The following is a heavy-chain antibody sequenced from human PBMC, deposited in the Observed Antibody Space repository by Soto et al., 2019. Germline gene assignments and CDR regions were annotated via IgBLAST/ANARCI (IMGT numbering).Heavy chain of an antibody. CDR2: MLYSGLT. CDR3: APLSVSLSGPYGIHV. D-gene: IGHD2-15*01. Sequence: SETLSLTCSVPGYSVSSSDYYWAWIRQPPGKGLEWIGSMLYSGLTYYNPSLKSRVTLSVDTSKNQFSVRLNSVTASDTAVYYCAPLSVSLSGPYGIHVWGQGTTVTAP. J-gene: IGHJ6*02. V-gene: IGHV4-39*01. CDR1: GYSVSSSDYY.